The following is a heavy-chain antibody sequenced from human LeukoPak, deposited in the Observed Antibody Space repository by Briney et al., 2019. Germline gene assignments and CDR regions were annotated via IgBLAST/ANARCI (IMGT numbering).Heavy chain of an antibody. J-gene: IGHJ4*02. CDR2: IYSGGST. Sequence: GGSLRLSCAASGFTVSSNYMSGVRQAPGRGLEGVSVIYSGGSTYYTDSVKGRFTISRDNSKNTLYLQMNSLRAEDTAVYYCANDDYDSSGSHGDYWGQGTLVTVSS. CDR3: ANDDYDSSGSHGDY. CDR1: GFTVSSNY. D-gene: IGHD3-22*01. V-gene: IGHV3-66*01.